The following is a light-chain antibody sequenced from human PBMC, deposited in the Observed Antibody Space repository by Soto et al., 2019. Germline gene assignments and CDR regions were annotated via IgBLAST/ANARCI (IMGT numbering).Light chain of an antibody. CDR2: DAS. V-gene: IGKV1-5*01. Sequence: DSQMTQSPSTLSASVGDRFTITCLAIQTITRWMAWYQQKPGKAPKLLIYDASTLERGVPSRFRGSRSGTEFTLTISSLQPDDFETYYCQQYNSYSWTFGQGTKVDIK. J-gene: IGKJ1*01. CDR1: QTITRW. CDR3: QQYNSYSWT.